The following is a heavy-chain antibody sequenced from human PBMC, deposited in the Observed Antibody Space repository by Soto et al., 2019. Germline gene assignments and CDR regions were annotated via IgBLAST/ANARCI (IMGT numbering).Heavy chain of an antibody. CDR2: VWKDGSNR. V-gene: IGHV3-30*02. CDR3: AKVPRGSNFGYYNF. J-gene: IGHJ4*02. CDR1: GITFSDYG. Sequence: XGPLRLSCAASGITFSDYGMHWVRQAPGKGLEWVAGVWKDGSNRYYVDSVKGRFTISRDNSKNTLYLQMNSLRDEDTAVYYCAKVPRGSNFGYYNFWGQGSLVTVSS. D-gene: IGHD5-18*01.